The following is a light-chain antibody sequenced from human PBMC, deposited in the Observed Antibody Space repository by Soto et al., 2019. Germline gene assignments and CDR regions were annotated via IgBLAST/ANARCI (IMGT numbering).Light chain of an antibody. J-gene: IGKJ1*01. V-gene: IGKV1-5*03. CDR2: KAS. CDR3: QQYNTYWT. Sequence: DIQMTQSPSTLSASVGDRVTITCRASQSISSSLAWYQQKPGKAPKLLIYKASSLESGVPSRFSGSGSGTDLTLTISSLQPDDFATYYCQQYNTYWTFGQGTKVEIK. CDR1: QSISSS.